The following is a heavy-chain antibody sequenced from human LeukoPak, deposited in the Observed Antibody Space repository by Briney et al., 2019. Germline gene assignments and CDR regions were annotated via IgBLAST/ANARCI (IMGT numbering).Heavy chain of an antibody. CDR2: ISSSSSTI. J-gene: IGHJ4*02. V-gene: IGHV3-48*02. CDR1: GFTFSSYG. Sequence: GRSLRLSCAASGFTFSSYGMHWVRQAPGKGLEWVSYISSSSSTIYYADSVKGRFTISRDNANNSLYLQMSSLRDEDTAVYYCAREVGSIDYWGQGSLVTVSS. CDR3: AREVGSIDY. D-gene: IGHD1-26*01.